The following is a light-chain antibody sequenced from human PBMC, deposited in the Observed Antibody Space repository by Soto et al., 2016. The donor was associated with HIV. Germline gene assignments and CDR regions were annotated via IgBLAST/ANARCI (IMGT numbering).Light chain of an antibody. J-gene: IGKJ1*01. CDR2: LAS. V-gene: IGKV2-28*01. CDR1: HSLLNSNGYHY. Sequence: DIVLTQSPRSLPVTPGEPASISCRSSHSLLNSNGYHYLDWYLQKPGQSPQLLIYLASNRASGVPDRFSGSGSGTDFTLKIRRVEAEDVGTYYRMQALEGRTFGPGDQGGHQT. CDR3: MQALEGRT.